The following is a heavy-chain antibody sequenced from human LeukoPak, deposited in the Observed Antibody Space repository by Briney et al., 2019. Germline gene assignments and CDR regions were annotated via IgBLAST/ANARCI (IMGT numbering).Heavy chain of an antibody. CDR1: EYTFIGNY. D-gene: IGHD3-22*01. Sequence: GASVKVSCKASEYTFIGNYIHWVRQAPGQGLEWMGWINPNSGGTNYAQKFQGRVTMTRDTSISTAYMELSRLRSDDTAVYYCARDKYAGGGYFGPYYFDYWGQGTLVTVSS. CDR2: INPNSGGT. CDR3: ARDKYAGGGYFGPYYFDY. V-gene: IGHV1-2*02. J-gene: IGHJ4*02.